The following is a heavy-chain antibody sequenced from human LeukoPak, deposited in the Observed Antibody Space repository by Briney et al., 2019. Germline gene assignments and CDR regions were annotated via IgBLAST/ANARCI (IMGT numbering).Heavy chain of an antibody. J-gene: IGHJ4*02. V-gene: IGHV3-73*01. Sequence: GGSLRLSCAASGFTFSGSAIHWVRQASGKGLEWVGRIRSKANSYATSSAASVKGRFTISRDDSKNMAYLQMNSLKTEDTAVYYCTRDYGVLFDYWGQGTLVTVSS. CDR2: IRSKANSYAT. D-gene: IGHD4-17*01. CDR1: GFTFSGSA. CDR3: TRDYGVLFDY.